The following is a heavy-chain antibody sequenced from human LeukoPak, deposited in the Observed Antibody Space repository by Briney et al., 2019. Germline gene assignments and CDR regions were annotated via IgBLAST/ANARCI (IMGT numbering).Heavy chain of an antibody. CDR1: GFTFSHYA. J-gene: IGHJ4*02. CDR3: AGRHCSGGGCYFAGADPFDY. V-gene: IGHV3-23*01. Sequence: PGGSLRLSCAASGFTFSHYAMGWVRQAPGKGLECVSDIGGSGGSTYYADSVKGRFTISRDTSKNTLYLQMNSLRAEDTAVYFCAGRHCSGGGCYFAGADPFDYWGQGTLVTVSS. D-gene: IGHD2-15*01. CDR2: IGGSGGST.